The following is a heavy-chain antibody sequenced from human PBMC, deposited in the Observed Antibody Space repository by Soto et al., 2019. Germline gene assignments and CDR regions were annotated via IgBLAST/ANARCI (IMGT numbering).Heavy chain of an antibody. V-gene: IGHV4-34*01. D-gene: IGHD2-2*01. CDR1: GGSFSGYY. CDR2: INHSGST. CDR3: ARGRVRRVVVVPAAPSSNWFDP. J-gene: IGHJ5*02. Sequence: SETLSLTCAVYGGSFSGYYWSWIRQPPGKGLEWIGEINHSGSTNYNPSLKSRVTISVDTSKNQFSLKLSSVTAADTAVYYCARGRVRRVVVVPAAPSSNWFDPWGQGTLVTVSS.